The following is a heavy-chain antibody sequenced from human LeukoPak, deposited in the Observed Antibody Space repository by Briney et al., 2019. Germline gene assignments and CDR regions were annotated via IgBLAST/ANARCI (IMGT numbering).Heavy chain of an antibody. V-gene: IGHV4-59*01. CDR3: ARGGGAETVTVTGDDAFDM. CDR1: GDSMSSYY. CDR2: IYYSGST. D-gene: IGHD3-16*01. J-gene: IGHJ3*02. Sequence: SETLSLTCTVSGDSMSSYYWSWIRHSPGKGLEWIGYIYYSGSTNYNPSLKGRVTIPVVTSKNQFSLKLSSVTAADTAIYYCARGGGAETVTVTGDDAFDMWGQGTMVTVSS.